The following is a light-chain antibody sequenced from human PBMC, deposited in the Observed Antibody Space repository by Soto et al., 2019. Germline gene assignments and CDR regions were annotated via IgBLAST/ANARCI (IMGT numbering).Light chain of an antibody. J-gene: IGKJ5*01. Sequence: EIQLTQSPSFLATSVGDRGTITCRASQGISSYLAWYQQKPGKAPKLLIYAASTLQSGVPLRFSGSGSGTSFTLTISSLQPEDFATYYCQQLLSYPITFGQGTRLEIK. CDR3: QQLLSYPIT. CDR1: QGISSY. CDR2: AAS. V-gene: IGKV1-9*01.